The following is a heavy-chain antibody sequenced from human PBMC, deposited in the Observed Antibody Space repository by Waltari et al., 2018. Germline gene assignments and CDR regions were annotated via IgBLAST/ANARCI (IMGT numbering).Heavy chain of an antibody. J-gene: IGHJ5*02. CDR2: ISFSDAT. V-gene: IGHV3-23*01. CDR3: AKPFYNWDDPLVS. Sequence: EVQLLESGGELVQAGGSLRLPCGISGFTFHSYAINWVRRAPGTGLQWVAAISFSDATFHADSVKGRFTISRDTSKDTVYLQMNSLRADDTAVYYCAKPFYNWDDPLVSWGQGTPVTVSS. D-gene: IGHD1-20*01. CDR1: GFTFHSYA.